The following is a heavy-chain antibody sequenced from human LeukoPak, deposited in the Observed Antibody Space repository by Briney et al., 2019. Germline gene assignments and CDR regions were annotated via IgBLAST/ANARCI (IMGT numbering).Heavy chain of an antibody. V-gene: IGHV4-34*01. D-gene: IGHD5-24*01. J-gene: IGHJ4*02. Sequence: PSETLSLTCAVYGGSFSGYYWSWIRQPPGKGLEWIGEINHSGSTNYNPSLKSRVTISVDTSKNEFSVKLSSVTAADTAVYYCARGRGDGYNWNYWGQGTLVTVSS. CDR2: INHSGST. CDR1: GGSFSGYY. CDR3: ARGRGDGYNWNY.